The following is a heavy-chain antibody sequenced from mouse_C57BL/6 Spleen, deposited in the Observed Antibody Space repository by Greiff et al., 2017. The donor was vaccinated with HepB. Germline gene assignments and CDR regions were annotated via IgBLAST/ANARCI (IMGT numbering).Heavy chain of an antibody. V-gene: IGHV1-15*01. J-gene: IGHJ2*01. CDR1: GYTFTDYE. Sequence: VQLQQSGAELVRPGASVTLSCKASGYTFTDYEMHWVKQTPVHGLEWIGAIDPETGGTAYNQKFKGKAILTADKSSSTAYMELRSLTSEDSAVYYCTKIYYGSSYVDWGQGTTLTVSS. CDR2: IDPETGGT. D-gene: IGHD1-1*01. CDR3: TKIYYGSSYVD.